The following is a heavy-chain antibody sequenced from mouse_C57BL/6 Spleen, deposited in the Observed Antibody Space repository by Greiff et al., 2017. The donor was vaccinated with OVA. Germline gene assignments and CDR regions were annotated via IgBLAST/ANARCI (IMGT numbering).Heavy chain of an antibody. D-gene: IGHD1-1*01. CDR3: ARRNYYGSSSGYFDV. V-gene: IGHV1-85*01. CDR1: GYTFTSYD. J-gene: IGHJ1*03. Sequence: VQLQESGPELVKPGASVKLSCKASGYTFTSYDINWVKQRPGQGLEWIGWIYPRDGSTKYNEKFKGKATLTVDTSSSTAYMELHSLTSEDSAVYFCARRNYYGSSSGYFDVWGTGTTVTVSS. CDR2: IYPRDGST.